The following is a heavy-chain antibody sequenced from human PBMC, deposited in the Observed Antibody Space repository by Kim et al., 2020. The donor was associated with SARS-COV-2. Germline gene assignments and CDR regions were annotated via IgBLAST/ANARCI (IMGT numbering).Heavy chain of an antibody. CDR2: FYSIGNT. D-gene: IGHD2-2*01. V-gene: IGHV4-39*07. J-gene: IGHJ5*02. CDR1: GDSITYSDSHY. CDR3: VRAPAS. Sequence: SETLSLTCTVSGDSITYSDSHYWGWIRQPPGRGLEWIGSFYSIGNTYYSPSLKSRVTISVDRSKGQFSLKVNSVTAADTAIYYCVRAPASWGQGTLVTVS.